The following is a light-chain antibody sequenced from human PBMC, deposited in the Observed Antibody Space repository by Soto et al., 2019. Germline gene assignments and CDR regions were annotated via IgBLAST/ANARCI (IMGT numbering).Light chain of an antibody. J-gene: IGKJ2*01. Sequence: EIVMTQSPATLSVSPGEGATLSCGASESVSSNLAWYQQKPGQAPRLLIYGASTRATGVPARFSGSGSGTEFTRTISRLQSEDFAVYYCHQYNNWPYTFGQGTRVEIK. V-gene: IGKV3-15*01. CDR1: ESVSSN. CDR3: HQYNNWPYT. CDR2: GAS.